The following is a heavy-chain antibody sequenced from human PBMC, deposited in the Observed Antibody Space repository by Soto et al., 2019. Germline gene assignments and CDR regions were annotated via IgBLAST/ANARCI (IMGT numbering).Heavy chain of an antibody. CDR1: GFTFSSYG. CDR2: MSYDGSK. V-gene: IGHV3-30*18. D-gene: IGHD4-17*01. Sequence: QVQLVESGGGVVQPGRSLRLSCAAAGFTFSSYGMHWVRQAPGTALEWVAVMSYDGSKYYADTVKGRFTISRDNSKNTLYLQINSLRPEDTAVYYCAKDFTPWFGDYFYYYYGMDVWGQGTTVTVSS. CDR3: AKDFTPWFGDYFYYYYGMDV. J-gene: IGHJ6*02.